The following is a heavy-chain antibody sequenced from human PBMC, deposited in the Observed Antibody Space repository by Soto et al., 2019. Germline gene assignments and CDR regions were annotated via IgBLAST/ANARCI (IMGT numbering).Heavy chain of an antibody. CDR3: TRDAPYYDILTGYFNYYYYGMDV. V-gene: IGHV3-49*04. Sequence: GSLRLSCTASGFTFGDYAMSWVRQAPGKGLEWVGFIRSKAYGGTTEYAASVKGRFTISRDDSKSIAYLQMNSLKTEDTAVYYCTRDAPYYDILTGYFNYYYYGMDVWGQGTTVTV. D-gene: IGHD3-9*01. J-gene: IGHJ6*02. CDR1: GFTFGDYA. CDR2: IRSKAYGGTT.